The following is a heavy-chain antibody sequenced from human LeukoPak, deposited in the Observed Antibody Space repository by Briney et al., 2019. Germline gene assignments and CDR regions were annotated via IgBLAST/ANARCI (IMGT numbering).Heavy chain of an antibody. D-gene: IGHD3-3*02. CDR3: ARDPGFSSFDY. Sequence: GGSLRLSCAASTLAFSTYWMTWVRQTPGKGLEFVANINQDGSVKNYVGSVKGRFTISRDNAKNSLYLQMNSLRADDTAVYYCARDPGFSSFDYWGQGTLVTVSS. CDR2: INQDGSVK. CDR1: TLAFSTYW. V-gene: IGHV3-7*01. J-gene: IGHJ4*02.